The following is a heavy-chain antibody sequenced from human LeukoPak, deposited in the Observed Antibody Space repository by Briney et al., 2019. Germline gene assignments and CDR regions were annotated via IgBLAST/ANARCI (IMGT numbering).Heavy chain of an antibody. V-gene: IGHV3-20*04. CDR3: AKDAAANVDYPYYFDY. Sequence: PGGSLRLSCAASGFTFDDYGMSWVRQAPGKGLEWVSGINWNGGSTGYADSVKGRFTISRDNSRTTLYLLMNSLRAEDTAVYYCAKDAAANVDYPYYFDYWGQGALVTVSS. CDR1: GFTFDDYG. J-gene: IGHJ4*02. CDR2: INWNGGST. D-gene: IGHD4-11*01.